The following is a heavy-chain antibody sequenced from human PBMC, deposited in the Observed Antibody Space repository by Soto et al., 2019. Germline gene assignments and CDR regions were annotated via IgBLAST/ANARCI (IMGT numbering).Heavy chain of an antibody. D-gene: IGHD3-22*01. CDR1: GFTCSSFG. CDR2: ISDGSST. CDR3: AIRASYYDSSGYFDY. Sequence: GGSLRLSCTASGFTCSSFGISWVRQAPGKGLEWVSVISDGSSTSYADSVKGRFTISRDNAKNTLYLQMNSLRAEDTAVYYCAIRASYYDSSGYFDYWGQGTLVTVSS. J-gene: IGHJ4*02. V-gene: IGHV3-74*01.